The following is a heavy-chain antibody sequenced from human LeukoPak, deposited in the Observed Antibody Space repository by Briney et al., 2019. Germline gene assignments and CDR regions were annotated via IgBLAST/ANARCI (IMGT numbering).Heavy chain of an antibody. CDR3: ARERASNNHDNWFDP. CDR2: VNHSGSA. CDR1: GASFNDYF. Sequence: SKTLSLTCAVYGASFNDYFWSWIRHSPPKGLEWIGEVNHSGSAKYNPSLRSRVTISADKSKKQFFLRLSPVAAADSGVYYCARERASNNHDNWFDPWGQGTLVTVSS. J-gene: IGHJ5*02. V-gene: IGHV4-34*01.